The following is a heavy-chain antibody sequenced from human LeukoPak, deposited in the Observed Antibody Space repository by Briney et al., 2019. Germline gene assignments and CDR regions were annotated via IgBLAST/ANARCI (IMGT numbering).Heavy chain of an antibody. J-gene: IGHJ5*02. CDR3: AKAGVTVPAANVKWFDP. Sequence: GGSLRLSCAASGFTFSSYGMTWVRQAPGKGLEWVSAISGSGGSTYYADSVKGRFTVSRDNSENTLYLQMNSLRAEDTAIYYCAKAGVTVPAANVKWFDPWGQGTLVTVSS. V-gene: IGHV3-23*01. CDR2: ISGSGGST. D-gene: IGHD2-2*01. CDR1: GFTFSSYG.